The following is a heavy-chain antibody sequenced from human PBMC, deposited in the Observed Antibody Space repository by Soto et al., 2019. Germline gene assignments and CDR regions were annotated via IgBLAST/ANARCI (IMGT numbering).Heavy chain of an antibody. D-gene: IGHD6-19*01. V-gene: IGHV5-51*01. Sequence: GESLKISCKGSGYSFTSYWIGWVRQMPGKGLEWMGIIYPGDSDTRYSPSFQGQVTISADKSISTAYLQWSSLKASDTAMYYCARRLSGYSSGWYAGWFDPWGQGTLVTVSS. J-gene: IGHJ5*02. CDR2: IYPGDSDT. CDR1: GYSFTSYW. CDR3: ARRLSGYSSGWYAGWFDP.